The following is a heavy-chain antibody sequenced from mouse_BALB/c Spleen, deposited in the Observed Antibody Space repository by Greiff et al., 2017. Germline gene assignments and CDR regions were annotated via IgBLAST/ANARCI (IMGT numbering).Heavy chain of an antibody. J-gene: IGHJ4*01. CDR3: ARDTSVAMDY. V-gene: IGHV7-3*02. CDR2: IRNKANGYTT. CDR1: GFTFTDYY. Sequence: EVMLVESGGGLVQPGGSLRLSCATSGFTFTDYYMSWVRQPPGKALEWLGFIRNKANGYTTEYSASVKGRFTISRDNSQSILYLQMNTPRAEDSATYYCARDTSVAMDYWGQGTSVTVSS.